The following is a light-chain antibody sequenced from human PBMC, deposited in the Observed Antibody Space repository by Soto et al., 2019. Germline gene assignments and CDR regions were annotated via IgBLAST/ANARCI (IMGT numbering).Light chain of an antibody. CDR1: QDINKW. Sequence: DIQITQSPSSVSASVGDRVTITCRASQDINKWLAWYQQKPGTAPKLLIYSASSLYTGVPSRFSGSGSGTDFTLTISSLQTEDFATYYCQQANTFALTFGGGTKVDIK. CDR3: QQANTFALT. J-gene: IGKJ4*01. V-gene: IGKV1-12*01. CDR2: SAS.